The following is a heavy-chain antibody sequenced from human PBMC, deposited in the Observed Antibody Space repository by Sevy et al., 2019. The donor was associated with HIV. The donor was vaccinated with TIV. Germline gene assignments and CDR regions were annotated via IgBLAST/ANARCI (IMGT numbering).Heavy chain of an antibody. CDR1: EFAFNIHN. CDR2: ISTSSNNI. J-gene: IGHJ4*02. V-gene: IGHV3-21*01. CDR3: APNFSISWYVY. D-gene: IGHD6-13*01. Sequence: GGSLRLSCVASEFAFNIHNMSWVRQAPGKGLEWVSSISTSSNNIYYADSVRGRFTISRDNAKNSLYLQMNSLRAEDTAVYYGAPNFSISWYVYWGQGTLVTASS.